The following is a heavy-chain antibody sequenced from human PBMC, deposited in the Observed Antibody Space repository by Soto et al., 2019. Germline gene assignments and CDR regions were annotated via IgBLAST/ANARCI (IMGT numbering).Heavy chain of an antibody. CDR2: ISGGGDRT. Sequence: EVQLLESGGGLVQHGGSLRLSCIGSGFTFISYAMNWVRQAPGKGLEWVSGISGGGDRTFDADPVKGRFTISRDNSKKSVNLQMNRLRADDTAVYYCARKVLGSTSRPDYWYFDLWGRGTLVTVSS. CDR3: ARKVLGSTSRPDYWYFDL. V-gene: IGHV3-23*01. CDR1: GFTFISYA. J-gene: IGHJ2*01. D-gene: IGHD3-16*01.